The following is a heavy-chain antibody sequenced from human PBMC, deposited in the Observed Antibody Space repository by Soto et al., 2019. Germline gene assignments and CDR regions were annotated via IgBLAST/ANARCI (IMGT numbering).Heavy chain of an antibody. D-gene: IGHD4-17*01. CDR1: GGTFSTYT. CDR2: IIPILGIA. V-gene: IGHV1-69*02. J-gene: IGHJ6*02. Sequence: QVQLVQSGAEVKKPGSSVKVSCKASGGTFSTYTITWVRQAPGQGLEWMGRIIPILGIANYAQKFQGRVTNIADKSTGTAYMELSSLRSEDTAVYYCARRPTTVTTDDYYYGMDVWGQGTTVTVSS. CDR3: ARRPTTVTTDDYYYGMDV.